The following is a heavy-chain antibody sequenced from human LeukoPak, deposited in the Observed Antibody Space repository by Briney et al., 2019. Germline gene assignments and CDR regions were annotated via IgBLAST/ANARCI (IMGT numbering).Heavy chain of an antibody. V-gene: IGHV3-11*01. CDR3: ARDRGIVGPTGYYFDY. CDR1: GFTISDYY. D-gene: IGHD1-26*01. CDR2: ITNSGSTV. Sequence: GGSLRLSCAATGFTISDYYMSWIRQAPGKGLEWVSYITNSGSTVYYIDSVKGRFTISRDNAKNSLYLQMNSLRAEDTAVYYCARDRGIVGPTGYYFDYWGQGTLVAVSS. J-gene: IGHJ4*02.